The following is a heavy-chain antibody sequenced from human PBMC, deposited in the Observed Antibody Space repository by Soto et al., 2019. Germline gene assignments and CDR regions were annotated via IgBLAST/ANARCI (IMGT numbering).Heavy chain of an antibody. V-gene: IGHV4-39*01. J-gene: IGHJ3*02. D-gene: IGHD5-12*01. Sequence: QLQLQESGPGLVKPSETLSLTCTVSGGSISSSSYYWGWIRQPPGKGLEWIGSIYYSGSTYYNPSLKSRVTIPVDTSKNQFSLKLSSVTAADTAVYYCARQIDWLDAFDIWGQGTMVTVSS. CDR3: ARQIDWLDAFDI. CDR1: GGSISSSSYY. CDR2: IYYSGST.